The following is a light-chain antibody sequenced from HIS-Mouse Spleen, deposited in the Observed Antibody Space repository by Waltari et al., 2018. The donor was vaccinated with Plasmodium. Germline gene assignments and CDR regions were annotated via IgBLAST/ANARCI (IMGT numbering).Light chain of an antibody. V-gene: IGLV2-23*03. CDR1: SSDFGSYNL. CDR3: CSYAGSSTFV. J-gene: IGLJ3*02. Sequence: QSALTQPASVSGSPGQSIPISCTGTSSDFGSYNLVSWYQQHPGKAPNLMIYEGSKRPSGVSNRFSGSKSGNTASLTISGLQAEDEADYYCCSYAGSSTFVFGGGTKLTVL. CDR2: EGS.